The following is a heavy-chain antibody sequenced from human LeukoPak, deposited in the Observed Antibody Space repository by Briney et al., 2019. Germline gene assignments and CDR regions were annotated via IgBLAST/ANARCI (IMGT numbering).Heavy chain of an antibody. CDR2: ISAYNGNT. Sequence: EASVKVSCKASGYTFTSYGISWVRQAPGQGLEWMGWISAYNGNTNYAQKLQGRVTMTTDTSTSTAYMELRSLRSDDTAVYYCARDLGRSSWYDLNYWGQGTLVTVSS. D-gene: IGHD6-13*01. J-gene: IGHJ4*02. CDR3: ARDLGRSSWYDLNY. CDR1: GYTFTSYG. V-gene: IGHV1-18*01.